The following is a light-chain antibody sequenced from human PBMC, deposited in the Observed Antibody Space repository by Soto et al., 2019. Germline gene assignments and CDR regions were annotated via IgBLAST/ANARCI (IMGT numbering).Light chain of an antibody. V-gene: IGKV3-15*01. CDR2: GAS. CDR3: HQYYTWPIT. J-gene: IGKJ4*01. Sequence: EIVMTQSPATLSLSPGERATLSCRASQSVSINLAWYQQKPGQAPRLLISGASTGPTGIPARFSGSGSGTEFTLTISSLQSEDCAIYYCHQYYTWPITFGGGTKVDI. CDR1: QSVSIN.